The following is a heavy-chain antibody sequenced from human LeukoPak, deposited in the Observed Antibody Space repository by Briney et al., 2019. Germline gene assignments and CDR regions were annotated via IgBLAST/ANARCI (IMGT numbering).Heavy chain of an antibody. CDR1: GYTFTSYY. CDR2: INPSGGST. V-gene: IGHV1-46*01. CDR3: ARIGEITYGMDV. Sequence: GASVKVSCKASGYTFTSYYMHWVRQAPGQGLEWMGIINPSGGSTSYAQKFQGRVTMTRDTSTSTVYMDLSSLRSEDTAVYYCARIGEITYGMDVWGKGTTVIVSS. J-gene: IGHJ6*04. D-gene: IGHD3-10*01.